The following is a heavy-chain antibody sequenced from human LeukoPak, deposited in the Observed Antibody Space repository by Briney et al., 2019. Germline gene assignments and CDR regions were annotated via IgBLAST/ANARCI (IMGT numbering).Heavy chain of an antibody. CDR1: GGYISDYY. Sequence: SETLSLTCTVSGGYISDYYWSWIRQAPGKGLECVGNIHYSGSTNYNPSLKSRVTMSVDTSKNQFSLKLSSVTAADTAVYYCATASYDFWSGYPDYWGQGTLVTVSS. CDR3: ATASYDFWSGYPDY. CDR2: IHYSGST. J-gene: IGHJ4*02. V-gene: IGHV4-59*12. D-gene: IGHD3-3*01.